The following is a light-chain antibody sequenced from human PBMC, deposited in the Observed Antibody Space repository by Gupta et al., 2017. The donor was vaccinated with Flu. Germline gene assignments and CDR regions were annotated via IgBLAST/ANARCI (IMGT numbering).Light chain of an antibody. V-gene: IGKV3-15*01. Sequence: EIEMTQSPATLSVSPGERATLSCRASQSVNSNLAWYQQKPGQTPRLLIIGAPTRATGIPARFSGSGSGTEFTLAISSLHSEDFAVYYCQQYNNWPRTFGQGTKVEIK. CDR1: QSVNSN. CDR2: GAP. CDR3: QQYNNWPRT. J-gene: IGKJ1*01.